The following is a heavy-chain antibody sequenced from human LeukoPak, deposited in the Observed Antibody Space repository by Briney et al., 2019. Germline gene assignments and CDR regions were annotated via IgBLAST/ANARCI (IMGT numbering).Heavy chain of an antibody. CDR1: GFTFSSHW. CDR3: ARDRRSPDPYYRDERIDY. V-gene: IGHV3-74*01. CDR2: VNPDGTTS. D-gene: IGHD3-10*01. Sequence: PGGSLRLSCEASGFTFSSHWMHWVRQAPGKGLVWVSGVNPDGTTSLYAGSVKGRVTVTRDNAKNTVYLQMNGLTAEDTALYFCARDRRSPDPYYRDERIDYWGQGALVTVSS. J-gene: IGHJ4*02.